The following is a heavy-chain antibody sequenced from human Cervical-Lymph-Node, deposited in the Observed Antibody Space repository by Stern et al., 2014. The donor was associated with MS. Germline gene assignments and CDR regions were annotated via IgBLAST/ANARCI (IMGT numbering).Heavy chain of an antibody. CDR3: AHRTAGPFDY. V-gene: IGHV2-5*02. Sequence: VTLRESGPALVKPTQTLTLTCTFSGFSLSTSGLGVGWIRQPPGEALEWLAYIYWDDQKRYSPYLKSRLTITKDTSKNQVVLTLTNVDPVDTATYYCAHRTAGPFDYWGQGTLVTVSS. J-gene: IGHJ4*02. CDR2: IYWDDQK. CDR1: GFSLSTSGLG.